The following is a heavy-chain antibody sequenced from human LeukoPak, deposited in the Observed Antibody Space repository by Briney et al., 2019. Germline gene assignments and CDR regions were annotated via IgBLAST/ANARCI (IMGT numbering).Heavy chain of an antibody. V-gene: IGHV1-8*02. Sequence: ASVKVSCKASGYTFTGYHMHWVRQAPGQGLEWMGWMNPNSGNTGYAQKFQGRVTMTRNTSISTAYMELSSLRSEDTAVYYCARKSVLLWFGELLGWFDPWGQGTLVTVSS. CDR3: ARKSVLLWFGELLGWFDP. J-gene: IGHJ5*02. CDR1: GYTFTGYH. CDR2: MNPNSGNT. D-gene: IGHD3-10*01.